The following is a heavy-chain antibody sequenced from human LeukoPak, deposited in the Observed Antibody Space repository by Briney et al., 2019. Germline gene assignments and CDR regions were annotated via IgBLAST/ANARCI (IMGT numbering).Heavy chain of an antibody. Sequence: GGSLRLSCAVSGFTFSDYWMTWVRQAPGKGLEWVATINGDGSKKYYVDSVLGRFTVSRDNGKKSLFLHMNSLRAEDTALYYCARLPATVKADYWGQGTLVTVSS. V-gene: IGHV3-7*04. CDR3: ARLPATVKADY. CDR1: GFTFSDYW. J-gene: IGHJ4*02. CDR2: INGDGSKK. D-gene: IGHD4-17*01.